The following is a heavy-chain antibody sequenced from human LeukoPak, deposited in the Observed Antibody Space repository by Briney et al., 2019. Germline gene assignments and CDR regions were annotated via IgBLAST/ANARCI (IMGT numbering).Heavy chain of an antibody. CDR1: GFTFSSYR. V-gene: IGHV3-48*01. D-gene: IGHD3-10*01. CDR2: ISRSSSSI. CDR3: ARSLPGYYCSGSYYGPGDS. Sequence: PGGSLRLSCAASGFTFSSYRMNWVRQAPGKGLEWVSSISRSSSSIYYADSVKGRFTISRDIAKNSLYLQMNSLRAEDTAVYYCARSLPGYYCSGSYYGPGDSWGQGTLVTVSS. J-gene: IGHJ4*02.